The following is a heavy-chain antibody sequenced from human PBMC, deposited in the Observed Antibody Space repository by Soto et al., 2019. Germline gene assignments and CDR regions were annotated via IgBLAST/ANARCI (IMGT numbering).Heavy chain of an antibody. CDR3: ARGNHRWLQLWYFDL. CDR1: GGTFSNYP. V-gene: IGHV1-69*13. J-gene: IGHJ2*01. D-gene: IGHD5-12*01. CDR2: IIPIFGTV. Sequence: ASVKVSCKASGGTFSNYPIIWVRQAPGQGLEWMGRIIPIFGTVNYAQKFQGRVTITADESTSTAYMELSSLRSEDTAVYYCARGNHRWLQLWYFDLWGRGTLVTVSS.